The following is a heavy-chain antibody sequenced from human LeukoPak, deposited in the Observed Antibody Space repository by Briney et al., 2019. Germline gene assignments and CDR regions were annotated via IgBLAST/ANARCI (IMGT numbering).Heavy chain of an antibody. CDR2: FDPEDGET. V-gene: IGHV1-24*01. CDR3: ATALYSGSDLDY. CDR1: GCTLTELS. D-gene: IGHD1-26*01. Sequence: ASVKVSCKVSGCTLTELSMRWVRQAPGKGLEWMGGFDPEDGETIYAQKFQGRVTMTEDTSTDTAYMELSSLRSEDTAVYYCATALYSGSDLDYWGQGTLVTVSS. J-gene: IGHJ4*02.